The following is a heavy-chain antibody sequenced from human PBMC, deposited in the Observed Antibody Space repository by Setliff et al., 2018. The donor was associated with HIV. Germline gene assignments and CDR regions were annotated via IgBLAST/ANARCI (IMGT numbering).Heavy chain of an antibody. CDR1: GDSISSRSYL. V-gene: IGHV4-39*01. CDR3: ARRGRGYSYGYFDY. J-gene: IGHJ4*02. Sequence: SETLSLTCIVSGDSISSRSYLWGWIRQPPGKGLEWIGTIYYSGSTYSNPSLKSRVTMSVDTSKNQFSLKLSSVTAADTAVYYCARRGRGYSYGYFDYWGQGTLVTVSS. D-gene: IGHD5-18*01. CDR2: IYYSGST.